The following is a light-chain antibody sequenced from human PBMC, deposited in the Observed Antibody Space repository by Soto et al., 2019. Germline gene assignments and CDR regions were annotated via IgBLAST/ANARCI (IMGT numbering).Light chain of an antibody. V-gene: IGLV1-40*01. CDR1: SSNIGAGYD. CDR3: QSYDNSLSGEV. CDR2: GNS. Sequence: QSVLTQPPSVSGAPGQRVTISCTGSSSNIGAGYDVHWYQQLPGTAPKLLIYGNSNRPSGVPDRFSGSKSGTSASLAITGLQAEDDADYYCQSYDNSLSGEVFGTGTKDTDL. J-gene: IGLJ1*01.